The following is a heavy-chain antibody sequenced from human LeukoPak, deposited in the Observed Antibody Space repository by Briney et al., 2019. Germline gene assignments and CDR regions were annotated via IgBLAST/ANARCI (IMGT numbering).Heavy chain of an antibody. J-gene: IGHJ6*02. Sequence: SETLSLTCTVSGGSISSYYWSWIRQPPGKGLEWIGYIYYSGSTNYNPSLKSRVTISVDTSKNQFSLKLSSVTAADTAVYYCARHRPVNNYDSSGYYNEAVHYYGMDVWGQGTTVTVSS. CDR3: ARHRPVNNYDSSGYYNEAVHYYGMDV. CDR1: GGSISSYY. D-gene: IGHD3-22*01. CDR2: IYYSGST. V-gene: IGHV4-59*08.